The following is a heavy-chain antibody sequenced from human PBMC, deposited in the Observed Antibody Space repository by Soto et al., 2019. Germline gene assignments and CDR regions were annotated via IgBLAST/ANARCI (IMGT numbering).Heavy chain of an antibody. CDR3: TRHEPTAYMDV. Sequence: EVQLVESGGGLVQPGGSLKLSCAASGFTFSGSAIHWVRQASGKGLEWVGRIRSKANNYATAFAASVRGRFTISRDDSNNTAYLQMSSLKTEDTAVYYCTRHEPTAYMDVWGKGTTVTVSS. D-gene: IGHD4-17*01. J-gene: IGHJ6*03. V-gene: IGHV3-73*01. CDR1: GFTFSGSA. CDR2: IRSKANNYAT.